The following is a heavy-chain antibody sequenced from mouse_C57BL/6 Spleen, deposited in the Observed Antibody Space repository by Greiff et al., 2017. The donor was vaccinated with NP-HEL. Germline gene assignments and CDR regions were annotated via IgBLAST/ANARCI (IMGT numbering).Heavy chain of an antibody. V-gene: IGHV3-8*01. CDR2: ISYSGST. Sequence: EVKLVESGPGLAKPSQTLSLTCSVTGYSITSDYWNWIRKFPGNKLEYMGYISYSGSTHYNPSLKSRNSITRDTSKNQYYLQLNSVTTEDTATYYCARRGNWDPYYFDYWGQGTTLTVSS. D-gene: IGHD4-1*01. J-gene: IGHJ2*01. CDR1: GYSITSDY. CDR3: ARRGNWDPYYFDY.